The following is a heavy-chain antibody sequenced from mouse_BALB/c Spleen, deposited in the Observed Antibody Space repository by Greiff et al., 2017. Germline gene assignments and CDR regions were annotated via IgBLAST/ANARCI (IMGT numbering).Heavy chain of an antibody. D-gene: IGHD2-10*01. CDR1: GFSLTGYG. J-gene: IGHJ3*01. CDR3: ARQAYYGNYGEFAY. CDR2: IWGDGST. Sequence: VKLVESGPGLVAPSQSLSITCTVSGFSLTGYGVNWVRQPPGKGLEWLGMIWGDGSTDYNSALKSRLSISKDNSKSQVFLKMNSLQTDDTAMYYCARQAYYGNYGEFAYWGQGTLVTVSA. V-gene: IGHV2-6-7*01.